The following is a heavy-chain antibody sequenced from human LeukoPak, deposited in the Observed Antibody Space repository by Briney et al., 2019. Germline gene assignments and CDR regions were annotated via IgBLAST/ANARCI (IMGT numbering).Heavy chain of an antibody. Sequence: GGSLRLSCAASGFTFSSYWMHWVRQAPGKGLVWVSRINTGGSTTDYADSVKGRFTISRDNAKNTLYLQMNSPRAEDTAVYYCSRDLRGRDDYWGQGILVIVPS. CDR2: INTGGSTT. CDR3: SRDLRGRDDY. CDR1: GFTFSSYW. V-gene: IGHV3-74*01. J-gene: IGHJ4*02. D-gene: IGHD5-24*01.